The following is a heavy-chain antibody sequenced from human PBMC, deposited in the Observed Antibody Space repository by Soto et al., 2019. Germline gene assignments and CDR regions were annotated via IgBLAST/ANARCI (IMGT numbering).Heavy chain of an antibody. V-gene: IGHV3-11*05. CDR3: ARAFVTYSSSWTVDY. CDR2: ISSSSSDT. Sequence: QVQLVESGGGLVKPGGSLRLSCAASGFTFSDYYMSWIRQAPGKGLEWVSYISSSSSDTNYADSVKGRFTISRDNAKNSLYLQMTSLRAEDTAVYYCARAFVTYSSSWTVDYWGQGTLVTVSS. D-gene: IGHD6-13*01. CDR1: GFTFSDYY. J-gene: IGHJ4*02.